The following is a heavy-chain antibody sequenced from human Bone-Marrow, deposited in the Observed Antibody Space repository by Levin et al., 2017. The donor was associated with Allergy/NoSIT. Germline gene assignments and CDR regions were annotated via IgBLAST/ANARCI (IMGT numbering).Heavy chain of an antibody. V-gene: IGHV3-21*01. J-gene: IGHJ3*02. D-gene: IGHD2-8*02. Sequence: GGSLRLSCTASGFTFSIYSINWVRQAPGKGLEWVSSISSSGSDMYYVDSVKGRFTISRDNAKNSLTLQMNSLRAEDTAVYYCARGIIGDVRVAYKEAFDIWGQGTMVSVSS. CDR1: GFTFSIYS. CDR2: ISSSGSDM. CDR3: ARGIIGDVRVAYKEAFDI.